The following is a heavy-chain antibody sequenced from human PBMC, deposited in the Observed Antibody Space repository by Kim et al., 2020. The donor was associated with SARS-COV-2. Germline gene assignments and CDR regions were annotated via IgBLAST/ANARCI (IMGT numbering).Heavy chain of an antibody. CDR2: ISGSGGST. CDR3: AKRSYHCSSTSCYYYFDY. D-gene: IGHD2-2*01. Sequence: GGSLRLSCAASGFTFSSYAMSWVRQAPGKGLEWVSAISGSGGSTYYADSVKGRFTISRDNSKNTLYLQMNSLRAEDTAVYYCAKRSYHCSSTSCYYYFDYWGQGTLVTVSS. V-gene: IGHV3-23*01. CDR1: GFTFSSYA. J-gene: IGHJ4*02.